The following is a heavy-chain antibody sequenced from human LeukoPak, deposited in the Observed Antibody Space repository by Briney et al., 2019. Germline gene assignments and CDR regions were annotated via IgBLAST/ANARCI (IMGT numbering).Heavy chain of an antibody. D-gene: IGHD5-18*01. CDR2: IYPGDSDT. Sequence: GESLQISCKGSGYSSTSYWIGWVRQMPGKGLEWMGIIYPGDSDTRYSPSFQDKVTISSDKSISTAYLQWSSLKASDTAMYYCARQIRRIQLWPKYYYYYMDVWGKGTTVTVSS. J-gene: IGHJ6*03. V-gene: IGHV5-51*01. CDR3: ARQIRRIQLWPKYYYYYMDV. CDR1: GYSSTSYW.